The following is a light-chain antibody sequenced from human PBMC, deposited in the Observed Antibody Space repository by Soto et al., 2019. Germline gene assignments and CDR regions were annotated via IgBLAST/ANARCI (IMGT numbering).Light chain of an antibody. J-gene: IGKJ5*01. CDR2: GAS. V-gene: IGKV3-20*01. CDR3: QQYGSSPQTT. CDR1: QAVGGTY. Sequence: PGERASLACRASQAVGGTYLAWYQHKPGQAPRLLIYGASNRAAGIPGRFGGSGSGTDFTLTISRLEPEDFAVYYCQQYGSSPQTTFGQGTRLEIK.